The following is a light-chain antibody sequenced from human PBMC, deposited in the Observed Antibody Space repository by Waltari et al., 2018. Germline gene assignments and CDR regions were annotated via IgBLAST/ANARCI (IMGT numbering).Light chain of an antibody. CDR1: SSNLGSNT. CDR3: AAWDDSLNGWV. Sequence: QSVLTQPPSASGTPGLRVTISCSGSSSNLGSNTGHWYKHLPGRAPKLLIYGNDQRPSGVPDRISGSKSGSSASLAINGLQSEDEADYYCAAWDDSLNGWVFGGGTKLTVL. CDR2: GND. J-gene: IGLJ3*02. V-gene: IGLV1-44*01.